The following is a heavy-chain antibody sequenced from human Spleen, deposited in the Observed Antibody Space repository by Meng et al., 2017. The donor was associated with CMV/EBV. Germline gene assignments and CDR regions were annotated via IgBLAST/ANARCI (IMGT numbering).Heavy chain of an antibody. CDR3: AKGGGYSGYDSGLLDY. D-gene: IGHD5-12*01. CDR2: INSDGSST. V-gene: IGHV3-74*01. Sequence: GGSLRLSCAASGFTFSRYWMHWVRQAPGKGLVWVSRINSDGSSTSYADSVKGRFTISRDNAKNSLYLQMNSLRAEDTALYYCAKGGGYSGYDSGLLDYWGQGTLVTVSS. CDR1: GFTFSRYW. J-gene: IGHJ4*02.